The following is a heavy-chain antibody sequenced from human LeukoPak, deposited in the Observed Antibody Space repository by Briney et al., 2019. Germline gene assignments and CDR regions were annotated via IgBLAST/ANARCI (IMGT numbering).Heavy chain of an antibody. D-gene: IGHD3-3*01. CDR2: IYSGGDT. CDR1: GFTVSNNY. V-gene: IGHV3-66*04. J-gene: IGHJ3*02. CDR3: TKLEAFDI. Sequence: GGSLRLSCAASGFTVSNNYMSWVRQAPGKGLEWVSLIYSGGDTYYADSVMGRFTIPRDNSKNTLYLQMNRLRVEDTAVYYCTKLEAFDIWGQGTMVTVSS.